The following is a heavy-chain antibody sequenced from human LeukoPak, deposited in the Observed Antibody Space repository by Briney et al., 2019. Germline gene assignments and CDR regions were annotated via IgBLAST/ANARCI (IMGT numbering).Heavy chain of an antibody. J-gene: IGHJ6*03. CDR3: ARDRRLRWSNYYYYYMDV. CDR1: GYTFTGYY. V-gene: IGHV1-2*02. CDR2: INPNSGGT. Sequence: GASVKVSCKASGYTFTGYYMHWVRQAPGQGLEWMGWINPNSGGTNYAQKFQGRVTMTRDTSISTAYMELSRLRSDDTAVDYCARDRRLRWSNYYYYYMDVWGKGTMVTVSS. D-gene: IGHD4-23*01.